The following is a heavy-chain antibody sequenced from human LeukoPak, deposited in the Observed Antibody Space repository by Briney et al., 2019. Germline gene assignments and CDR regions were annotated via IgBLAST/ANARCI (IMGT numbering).Heavy chain of an antibody. CDR3: ARDSPPSYYYYCGMDV. CDR1: GYTFTSYG. CDR2: ISVYNGNT. V-gene: IGHV1-18*01. Sequence: GASVKVSCKASGYTFTSYGISWVRQAPGQGLEWMGWISVYNGNTNYAQKLQGRVTMTTDRSTSTAYMELRSLRSDDTAVYYCARDSPPSYYYYCGMDVWGQGTTVTVSS. J-gene: IGHJ6*02.